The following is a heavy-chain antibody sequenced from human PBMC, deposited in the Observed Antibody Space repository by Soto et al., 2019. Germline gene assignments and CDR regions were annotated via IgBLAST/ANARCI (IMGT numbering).Heavy chain of an antibody. V-gene: IGHV1-8*01. CDR2: MNPDSGHT. J-gene: IGHJ6*02. CDR1: GYTFTSYD. D-gene: IGHD3-10*01. CDR3: ARDVWFGDEYYYYYYGVDV. Sequence: ASVKVSCKASGYTFTSYDINWVRQATGQGPEWMGWMNPDSGHTSYARKFQGRVSMTTDTSTSTAYMELRSLRSDDTAVYYCARDVWFGDEYYYYYYGVDVWGQGTTVTVSS.